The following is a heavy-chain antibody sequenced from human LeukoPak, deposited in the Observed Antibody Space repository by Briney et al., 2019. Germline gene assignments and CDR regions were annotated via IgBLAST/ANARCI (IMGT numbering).Heavy chain of an antibody. CDR1: GFTFSSYS. V-gene: IGHV3-21*01. CDR2: ISSSSSYI. D-gene: IGHD6-19*01. Sequence: GGSLRLSCAASGFTFSSYSMNWVRQAPGKGLEWVSSISSSSSYIYYADSVKGRFTISRDNAKNSLYLQMNSLRAEDTAVYYCASGIAVAGGFSYWGQGTLVTVSS. CDR3: ASGIAVAGGFSY. J-gene: IGHJ4*02.